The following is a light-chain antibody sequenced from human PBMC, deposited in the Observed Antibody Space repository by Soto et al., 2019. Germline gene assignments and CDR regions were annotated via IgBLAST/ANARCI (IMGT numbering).Light chain of an antibody. CDR3: SSYADSNNV. V-gene: IGLV2-8*01. CDR1: SSDVGGYNY. Sequence: QSALTQPPSASGSPGQSVTISCTGTSSDVGGYNYVSWYQQHPGKAPKLMIYEVSKRPSGVPDRFSGSKSGNTASLTVSGLQAEDEADYYCSSYADSNNVFGTGTKVTVL. CDR2: EVS. J-gene: IGLJ1*01.